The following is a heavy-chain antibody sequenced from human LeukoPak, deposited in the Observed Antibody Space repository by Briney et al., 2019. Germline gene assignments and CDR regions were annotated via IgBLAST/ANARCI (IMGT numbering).Heavy chain of an antibody. CDR3: ARMIDYNYGYAFDY. V-gene: IGHV3-48*02. D-gene: IGHD5-18*01. CDR2: MSTSGSI. Sequence: PGGSLRLSCAASGFTLSSYTMNWVRQAPGKGLEWVSYMSTSGSISYTDSVKGRFTISRDSAKNSLYLQMNSLRDGDTAVYYCARMIDYNYGYAFDYCGQGTLVTVSS. CDR1: GFTLSSYT. J-gene: IGHJ4*02.